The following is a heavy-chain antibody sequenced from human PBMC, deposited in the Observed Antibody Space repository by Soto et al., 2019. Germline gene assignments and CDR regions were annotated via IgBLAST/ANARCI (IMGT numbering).Heavy chain of an antibody. V-gene: IGHV5-10-1*01. CDR2: IDPSDSYT. Sequence: GESLKISCKGSGYSFTSYWISWVRQMPGKSLEWMGRIDPSDSYTNYSPSFQGHVTISADKSISTAYLQWSSLKASDTAMYYCARSPPIAAAESDYWGQGTLVTVSS. D-gene: IGHD6-13*01. J-gene: IGHJ4*02. CDR1: GYSFTSYW. CDR3: ARSPPIAAAESDY.